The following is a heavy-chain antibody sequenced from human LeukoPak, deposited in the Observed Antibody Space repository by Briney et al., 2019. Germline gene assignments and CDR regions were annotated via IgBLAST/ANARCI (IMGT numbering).Heavy chain of an antibody. CDR2: ISYSGST. CDR1: GGSISPYY. CDR3: ARHWRNYEGELDY. V-gene: IGHV4-59*08. D-gene: IGHD1-7*01. Sequence: SETLSLTCTVSGGSISPYYWSWIRQPPGKGLEWIGYISYSGSTHDNPSLKRRLTISVDTSKNQFSLKLSSVTAADTAVYYCARHWRNYEGELDYWGQGTLVTVSS. J-gene: IGHJ4*02.